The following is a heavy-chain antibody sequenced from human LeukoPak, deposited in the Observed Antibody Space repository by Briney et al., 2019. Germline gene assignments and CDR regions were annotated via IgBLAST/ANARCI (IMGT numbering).Heavy chain of an antibody. V-gene: IGHV4-61*02. CDR2: IYTSGST. CDR3: AREDIYDYVWGSYRLH. Sequence: SQILSLTCTVSGGSISSGSYYWSWIRQPAGKGLEWIGRIYTSGSTNYNPSLKSRVTISVDTSKNQFSLKLSSVTAADTAVYYCAREDIYDYVWGSYRLHWGQGTLVTVSS. CDR1: GGSISSGSYY. D-gene: IGHD3-16*02. J-gene: IGHJ4*02.